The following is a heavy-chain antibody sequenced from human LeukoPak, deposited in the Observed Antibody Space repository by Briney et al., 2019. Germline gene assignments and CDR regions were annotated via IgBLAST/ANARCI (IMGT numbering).Heavy chain of an antibody. CDR2: FDPEDGET. CDR1: VYTLTKLS. J-gene: IGHJ5*02. Sequence: ASVSVSCKVSVYTLTKLSMHWVRQAPGKGREWMGGFDPEDGETIYAQKFQGRVTMTEDTSTDTAYMELSSLRSEDTAVYYCATAGELNWFDPWGQGTLVTVSS. V-gene: IGHV1-24*01. D-gene: IGHD3-10*01. CDR3: ATAGELNWFDP.